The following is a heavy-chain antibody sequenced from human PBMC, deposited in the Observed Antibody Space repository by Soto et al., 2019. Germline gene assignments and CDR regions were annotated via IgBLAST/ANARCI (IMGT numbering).Heavy chain of an antibody. CDR1: GFTFSSYA. J-gene: IGHJ4*02. CDR3: ARDKRDLRYVARPYYFDF. CDR2: ISYDGSNK. D-gene: IGHD3-9*01. Sequence: PGGSLRLSCAAPGFTFSSYAMHWVRQAPGKGLEWVAVISYDGSNKYYADSVKGRFTISRDNSKNTLYLQMNSLRAEDTAVYYFARDKRDLRYVARPYYFDFRGQGTLVTVSS. V-gene: IGHV3-30-3*01.